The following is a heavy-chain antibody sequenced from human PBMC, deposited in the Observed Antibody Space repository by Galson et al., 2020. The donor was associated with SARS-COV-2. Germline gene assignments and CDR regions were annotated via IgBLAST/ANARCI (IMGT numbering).Heavy chain of an antibody. Sequence: GESLKISCAASGFTFTDAHLTWIRQAPGKGLEWVSYISLSGTTIFYADSVRGRFTISRDNAKNSLYLQMSSLRAEDTAVYYCARESWGSLDPWGQGTLVTVCS. CDR2: ISLSGTTI. D-gene: IGHD3-16*01. CDR1: GFTFTDAH. V-gene: IGHV3-11*01. J-gene: IGHJ5*02. CDR3: ARESWGSLDP.